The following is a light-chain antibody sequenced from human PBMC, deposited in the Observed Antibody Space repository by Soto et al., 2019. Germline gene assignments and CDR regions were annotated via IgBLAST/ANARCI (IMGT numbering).Light chain of an antibody. Sequence: DIVMTQSPDSLAVSLGERATINCKSSQSVLYSSNNKNYLAWYQQKPGQPPKLLIYWASTRESGVPDRFSGSGCGTDFTLTISSLQAEDVAVYYCQQYYSIQWTFGQGTKVEIK. CDR2: WAS. J-gene: IGKJ1*01. CDR3: QQYYSIQWT. V-gene: IGKV4-1*01. CDR1: QSVLYSSNNKNY.